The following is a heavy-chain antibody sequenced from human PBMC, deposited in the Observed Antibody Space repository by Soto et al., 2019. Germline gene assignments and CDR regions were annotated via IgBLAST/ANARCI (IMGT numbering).Heavy chain of an antibody. J-gene: IGHJ5*02. D-gene: IGHD3-10*01. CDR3: ARHEAYYRSTRGWFDP. CDR2: IYPGDSDT. V-gene: IGHV5-51*01. Sequence: GESLKISCKGSGYSFTSYWIGWVLQIPWKGLEWMGIIYPGDSDTRYSPSFQGQVTISADKSISTAYLQWSSLKASDTAMYYCARHEAYYRSTRGWFDPSGQATLVNVPS. CDR1: GYSFTSYW.